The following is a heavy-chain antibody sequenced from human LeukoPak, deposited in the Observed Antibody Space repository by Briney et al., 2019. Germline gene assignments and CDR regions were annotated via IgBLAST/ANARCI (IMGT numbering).Heavy chain of an antibody. CDR3: AREANREWLETQDY. V-gene: IGHV1-18*01. CDR2: ISAYNGNT. D-gene: IGHD6-19*01. J-gene: IGHJ4*02. Sequence: ASVKVSCKASGYTFTSYGISWVRQAPGQGLEWMGWISAYNGNTNYAQKLQGRVTMTTDTSTSTAYMELRCLRSDDTAVYYCAREANREWLETQDYWGQGTLVTVSS. CDR1: GYTFTSYG.